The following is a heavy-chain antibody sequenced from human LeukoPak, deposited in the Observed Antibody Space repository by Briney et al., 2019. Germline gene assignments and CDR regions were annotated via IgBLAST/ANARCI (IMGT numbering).Heavy chain of an antibody. CDR3: SRNWGSDNWFDP. CDR2: ISSTTTTR. Sequence: PGGSLRLSCAASGFILSNYSMNWVRQAPGKGLEWVSYISSTTTTRYYADSVKGRFTISRDNAKNSLYLQMNSLRDEDTALYYCSRNWGSDNWFDPWGQGTLVTVSS. V-gene: IGHV3-48*02. D-gene: IGHD7-27*01. CDR1: GFILSNYS. J-gene: IGHJ5*02.